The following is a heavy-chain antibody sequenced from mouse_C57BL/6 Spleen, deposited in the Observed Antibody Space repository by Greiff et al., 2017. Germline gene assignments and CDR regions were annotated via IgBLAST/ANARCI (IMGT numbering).Heavy chain of an antibody. D-gene: IGHD1-1*02. CDR1: GFTFSSYA. J-gene: IGHJ2*01. V-gene: IGHV5-9-1*02. Sequence: EVMLVESGEGLVKPGGSLKLSCAASGFTFSSYAMSWVRQTPEKRLEWVAYISSGGDYIYYADTVKGRFTISRDNARNTMYLEMSSLKSGDTAMYYCTRDHGYFDYWGQGTTHTVSS. CDR3: TRDHGYFDY. CDR2: ISSGGDYI.